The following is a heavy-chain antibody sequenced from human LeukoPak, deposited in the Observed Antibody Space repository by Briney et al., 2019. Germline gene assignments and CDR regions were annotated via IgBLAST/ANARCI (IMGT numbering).Heavy chain of an antibody. J-gene: IGHJ4*02. CDR2: FGPEDGET. Sequence: SVKVSCKVSCYSRTQLVIHWVRQAPGKGLEWMGGFGPEDGETVYAQNFQGRVTMTEDTSTDTAYMELTSLTSEDTAVYYCATNSGSYFLYWGQGTLVTVSS. V-gene: IGHV1-24*01. D-gene: IGHD1-26*01. CDR1: CYSRTQLV. CDR3: ATNSGSYFLY.